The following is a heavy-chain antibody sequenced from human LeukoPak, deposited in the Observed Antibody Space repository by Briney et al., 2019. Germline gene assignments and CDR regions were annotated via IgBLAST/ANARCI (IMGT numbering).Heavy chain of an antibody. CDR2: MNPNSGNT. J-gene: IGHJ6*02. D-gene: IGHD6-19*01. CDR1: GYTFTSYD. V-gene: IGHV1-8*01. CDR3: ARGYRIDSSGWYGYHYYYGMDV. Sequence: ASVKVSCKASGYTFTSYDINWVRQATGQGLEWVGWMNPNSGNTGYAQKFQGRVTMTRNTSISTAYMELSSLRSEDTAVYYCARGYRIDSSGWYGYHYYYGMDVWGQGTTVTVSS.